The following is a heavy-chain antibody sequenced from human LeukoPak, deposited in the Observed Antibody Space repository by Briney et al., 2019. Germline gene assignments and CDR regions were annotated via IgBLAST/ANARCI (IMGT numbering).Heavy chain of an antibody. CDR3: AREGGDYYDSSGYYRGLLDY. D-gene: IGHD3-22*01. V-gene: IGHV1-69*13. CDR2: IITIFGTA. Sequence: SVKVSCKSSGYMFTSHGIHWLRQAPGQGLEWMGGIITIFGTAKYAQKFQGRVTITADESTSTAYMELSSLRSEDTAVYYCAREGGDYYDSSGYYRGLLDYWGQGTLVTVSS. CDR1: GYMFTSHG. J-gene: IGHJ4*02.